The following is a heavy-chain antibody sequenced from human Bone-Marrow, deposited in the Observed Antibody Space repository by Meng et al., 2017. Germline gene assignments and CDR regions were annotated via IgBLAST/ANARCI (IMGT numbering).Heavy chain of an antibody. J-gene: IGHJ4*02. CDR1: GFTFSSYS. D-gene: IGHD3-10*01. Sequence: GESLKTSCAASGFTFSSYSMNGVRQAPGKGLEWVSSISSSSSYIYYADSVKGRFTISRDNAKNSLYLQMNSLRAEDTAVYYCAKVSRFSRFGELSGYYFDYWGQGTLVTVSS. CDR3: AKVSRFSRFGELSGYYFDY. V-gene: IGHV3-21*01. CDR2: ISSSSSYI.